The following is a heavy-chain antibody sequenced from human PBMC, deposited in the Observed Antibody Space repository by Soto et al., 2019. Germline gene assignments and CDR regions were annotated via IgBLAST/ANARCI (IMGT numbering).Heavy chain of an antibody. J-gene: IGHJ6*02. V-gene: IGHV4-59*01. Sequence: PSETLSLTCAVSGGSISGYYWSWIRQPPGKGLEWIGYIYYSGSSNYNPSLKSRVTMSVGTSKNQFSLKLSSVTAADTAVYYCAREFDYYYYGMDVWGQGTTVTVS. CDR3: AREFDYYYYGMDV. CDR2: IYYSGSS. CDR1: GGSISGYY.